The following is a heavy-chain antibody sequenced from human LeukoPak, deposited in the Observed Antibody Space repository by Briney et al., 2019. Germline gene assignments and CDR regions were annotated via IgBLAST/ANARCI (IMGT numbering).Heavy chain of an antibody. Sequence: SQTLSLTCTVSGGSISSGSYYWGWIRQHPGKGLEWIGYIYYSGSTYYNPSLKSRVTIPVDTSKNQFSLKLSSVTAADTAVYYCARVPYDSSGYHFDYWGQGTLVTVSS. J-gene: IGHJ4*02. CDR3: ARVPYDSSGYHFDY. V-gene: IGHV4-31*03. D-gene: IGHD3-22*01. CDR1: GGSISSGSYY. CDR2: IYYSGST.